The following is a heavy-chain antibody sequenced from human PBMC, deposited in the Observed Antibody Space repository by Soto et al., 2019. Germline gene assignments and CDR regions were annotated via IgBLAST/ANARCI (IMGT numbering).Heavy chain of an antibody. J-gene: IGHJ6*02. CDR3: ARDFWRGVSRKGYYYYGMDV. CDR2: INPSGGST. Sequence: ASVKVSCKASGYTFTSYYMHWVRQAPGQGLEWMGIINPSGGSTSYAQKFQGRVTMTRDTSTSTVYMELSSLRSEDTAVYYCARDFWRGVSRKGYYYYGMDVWGQGTTVTVSS. CDR1: GYTFTSYY. V-gene: IGHV1-46*01. D-gene: IGHD3-3*01.